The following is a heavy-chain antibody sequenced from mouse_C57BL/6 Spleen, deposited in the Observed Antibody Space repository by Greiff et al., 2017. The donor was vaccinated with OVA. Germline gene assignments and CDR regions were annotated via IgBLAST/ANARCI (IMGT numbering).Heavy chain of an antibody. CDR2: ISGGGGNT. J-gene: IGHJ2*01. CDR1: GFTFSSYT. Sequence: EVQGVESGGGLVKPGGSLKLSCAASGFTFSSYTMSWVRQTPEKRLEWVATISGGGGNTYYPDSVKGRFTISRDNAKNTLYLQMSSLRSEDTALYYCARGGDGYLYYFDYWGQGTTLTVSS. CDR3: ARGGDGYLYYFDY. D-gene: IGHD2-3*01. V-gene: IGHV5-9*01.